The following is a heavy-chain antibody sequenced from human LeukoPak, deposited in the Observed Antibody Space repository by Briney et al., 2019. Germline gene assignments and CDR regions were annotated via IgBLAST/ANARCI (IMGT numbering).Heavy chain of an antibody. V-gene: IGHV3-21*01. CDR3: ARDATYSSSSFDY. CDR1: GFTFSSYS. J-gene: IGHJ4*02. CDR2: ISSSSSYI. Sequence: PGGSLRLSCAASGFTFSSYSMNWVRQAPGKGLEWVSSISSSSSYIYFADSVKGRFTISRDNAKNSLYLQMNSLRAEDTAVYYCARDATYSSSSFDYWGQGALVTVSS. D-gene: IGHD6-6*01.